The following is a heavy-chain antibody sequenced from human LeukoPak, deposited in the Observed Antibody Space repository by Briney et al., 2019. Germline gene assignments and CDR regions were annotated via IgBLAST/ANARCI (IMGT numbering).Heavy chain of an antibody. CDR2: LSDTGSST. J-gene: IGHJ4*02. Sequence: PGGSLRLSCAASGFTFSTYAMSWVRQPPGKGLEWVSTLSDTGSSTYYTDSVKGRFTISRDNSKNTLYLQMNSLRAEDTAVYYCAREPVFVGYPDYWGQGTLVTVSS. V-gene: IGHV3-23*01. CDR3: AREPVFVGYPDY. CDR1: GFTFSTYA. D-gene: IGHD2-15*01.